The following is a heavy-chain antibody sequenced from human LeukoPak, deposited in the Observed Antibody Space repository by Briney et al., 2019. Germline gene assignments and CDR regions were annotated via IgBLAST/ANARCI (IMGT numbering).Heavy chain of an antibody. CDR2: INPNSGGT. D-gene: IGHD2-2*02. J-gene: IGHJ4*02. CDR1: GYTFTRYY. Sequence: GVSVKVSCKASGYTFTRYYMHWVRQAPGQGLEWMGWINPNSGGTNYAQKFQGRVTMTRDTSISTAYMELSRLRSDDTAVYYCAVGYRSSTSCYNFDYWGQGTLVTVSS. CDR3: AVGYRSSTSCYNFDY. V-gene: IGHV1-2*02.